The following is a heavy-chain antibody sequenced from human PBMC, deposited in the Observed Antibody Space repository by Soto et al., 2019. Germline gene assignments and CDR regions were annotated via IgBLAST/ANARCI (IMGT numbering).Heavy chain of an antibody. CDR1: GGSFSGYY. D-gene: IGHD3-3*01. CDR3: ARNAGVLGRNWFDP. Sequence: QVQLQQWGAGLLKPSETLSLTCAVYGGSFSGYYWSWIRQPPGKGLEWIGEINHSGSTNYNPSLKRRVTISVDTSKNQFSLKLSSVTAADTAVYYCARNAGVLGRNWFDPWGQRTLVTVSS. CDR2: INHSGST. J-gene: IGHJ5*02. V-gene: IGHV4-34*01.